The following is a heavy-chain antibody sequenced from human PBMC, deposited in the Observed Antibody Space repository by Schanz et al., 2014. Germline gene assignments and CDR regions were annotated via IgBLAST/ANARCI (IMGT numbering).Heavy chain of an antibody. J-gene: IGHJ4*02. CDR3: ARGIGGYGANNYFDY. Sequence: QVHLVQSGAEVKRPGASVKVSCKASEYSFTSYSMHWVRQAPGQRLEWMGWINTGSGGTKYSQNFQGRVTITRDTSASTAYMELSSLRSEDTAVYSCARGIGGYGANNYFDYWGQGTLVTVSS. V-gene: IGHV1-3*04. CDR1: EYSFTSYS. D-gene: IGHD5-12*01. CDR2: INTGSGGT.